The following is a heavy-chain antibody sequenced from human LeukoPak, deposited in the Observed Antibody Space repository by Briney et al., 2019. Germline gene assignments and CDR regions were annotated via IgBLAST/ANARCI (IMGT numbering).Heavy chain of an antibody. D-gene: IGHD3-16*01. V-gene: IGHV3-23*01. CDR2: IGGRGGST. J-gene: IGHJ5*02. Sequence: GSLRLSCAASGFRFSDFTMTWVRQAPGKGPEWVSAIGGRGGSTYYADSLGGRFTISRANSKDMLYLQMNSLKVEDTATYYCGKEGGAWGQGTKVTVSS. CDR3: GKEGGA. CDR1: GFRFSDFT.